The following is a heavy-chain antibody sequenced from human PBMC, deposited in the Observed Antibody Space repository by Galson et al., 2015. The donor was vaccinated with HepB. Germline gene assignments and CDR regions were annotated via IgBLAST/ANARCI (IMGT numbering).Heavy chain of an antibody. CDR3: ANNNSGWSGGVWFDP. V-gene: IGHV3-23*01. J-gene: IGHJ5*02. D-gene: IGHD6-19*01. CDR1: GFTFSTYA. Sequence: SLRLSCAASGFTFSTYAVSWVRQAPGKGLEWVAAISGSGDVTYYGDSVKGRFIISRDNSKNTLFLQMNSLRAEDTGVYYCANNNSGWSGGVWFDPWGQGTLVTVSS. CDR2: ISGSGDVT.